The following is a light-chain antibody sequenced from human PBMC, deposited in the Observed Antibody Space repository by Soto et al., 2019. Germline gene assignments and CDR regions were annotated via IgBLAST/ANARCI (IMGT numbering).Light chain of an antibody. Sequence: EIVLTQSPGTLSLSPGERATLSCRASQSLSKTYLAWYQKKPGQAPRLLIDGASSRATGTPDRFSGSGSGTDFTLTISRLEPEDFAVYYSQQYVSPPWTFGQGTKVDIK. J-gene: IGKJ1*01. CDR1: QSLSKTY. CDR3: QQYVSPPWT. V-gene: IGKV3-20*01. CDR2: GAS.